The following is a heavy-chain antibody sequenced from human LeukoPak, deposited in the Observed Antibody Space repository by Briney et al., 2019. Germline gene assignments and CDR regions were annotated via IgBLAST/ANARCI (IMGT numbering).Heavy chain of an antibody. CDR1: GYTFTSYG. V-gene: IGHV1-18*04. D-gene: IGHD4-17*01. J-gene: IGHJ5*02. CDR3: ARVLSDYGDSDWFDP. Sequence: ASVTVSCKASGYTFTSYGISWVRQAPGQGLEWMGWISAYNDNTNYAQKLQGRVTMTTATSTSTAYMELRSLRSDDTAVYYCARVLSDYGDSDWFDPWGQGTLVTASS. CDR2: ISAYNDNT.